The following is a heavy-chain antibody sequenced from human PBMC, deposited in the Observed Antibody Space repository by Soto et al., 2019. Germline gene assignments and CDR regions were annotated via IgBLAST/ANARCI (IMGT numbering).Heavy chain of an antibody. CDR1: GFTFSSYG. CDR2: ISYDGSNK. CDR3: AKLPGRYSSSSPLEDY. J-gene: IGHJ4*02. Sequence: QVQLVESGGGMVQPGRSLRLSCAASGFTFSSYGMHWVRQAPGTGLEWVAVISYDGSNKYYADSVKGRFTISRDNSQNTLYVQMNSVRAEDTAVYYCAKLPGRYSSSSPLEDYWGQGTLVTVSS. V-gene: IGHV3-30*18. D-gene: IGHD6-6*01.